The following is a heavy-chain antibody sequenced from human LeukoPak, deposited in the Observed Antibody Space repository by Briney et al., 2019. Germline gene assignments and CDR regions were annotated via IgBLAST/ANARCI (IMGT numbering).Heavy chain of an antibody. CDR3: ARAYYYYYYYMDV. CDR1: GGSISSSSYY. J-gene: IGHJ6*03. CDR2: AYYSGST. V-gene: IGHV4-39*01. Sequence: SETLSLTCTVSGGSISSSSYYWSWIRQPPGKGLEWIGSAYYSGSTYFNPSLKSRVTISVDTSKNQFSLKLSSVTAADTAVYYCARAYYYYYYYMDVWGKGTTVTVSS.